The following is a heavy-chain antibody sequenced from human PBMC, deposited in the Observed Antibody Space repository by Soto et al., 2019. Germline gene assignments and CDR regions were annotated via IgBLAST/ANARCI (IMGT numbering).Heavy chain of an antibody. CDR1: GGSISSGDYY. CDR2: IYYSGST. CDR3: ASTANYYDSSGPYFDY. D-gene: IGHD3-22*01. V-gene: IGHV4-30-4*01. J-gene: IGHJ4*02. Sequence: QVQLQESGPGLVKPSQTLSLTCTVSGGSISSGDYYWSWIRQPPGKGLEWIGYIYYSGSTYYNPSLKSRVTISVDTSKNQFSLKLSSVTAADTAVYYCASTANYYDSSGPYFDYWGQGTLVTVSS.